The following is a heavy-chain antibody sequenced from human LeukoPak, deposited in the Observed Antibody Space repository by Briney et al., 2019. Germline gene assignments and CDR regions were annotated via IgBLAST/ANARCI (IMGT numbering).Heavy chain of an antibody. D-gene: IGHD3-10*01. CDR2: IKQDESER. J-gene: IGHJ6*03. V-gene: IGHV3-7*01. CDR1: GFSFSSYW. CDR3: ARLSAYYYGSYFYYYMDV. Sequence: GGSLRLSCEASGFSFSSYWMTWVRQPPGKGPEWVANIKQDESERYSADSVKGRFTISRDNAKKSVYLHMSSLRAEDTALYYCARLSAYYYGSYFYYYMDVWGKGTAVTVSS.